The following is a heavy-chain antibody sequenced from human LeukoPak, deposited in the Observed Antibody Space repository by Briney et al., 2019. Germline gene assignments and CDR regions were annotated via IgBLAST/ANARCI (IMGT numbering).Heavy chain of an antibody. CDR1: GGTFSSYA. Sequence: ASVKVSCKASGGTFSSYAISWVRQAPGLGLEWMGGIIPIFGTANYAQKFQGRVTITADKSTSTAYMELSSLRSEDTAVYYCARGPYSSGWPSFDYWGQGTLVTVSS. CDR3: ARGPYSSGWPSFDY. V-gene: IGHV1-69*06. J-gene: IGHJ4*02. CDR2: IIPIFGTA. D-gene: IGHD6-19*01.